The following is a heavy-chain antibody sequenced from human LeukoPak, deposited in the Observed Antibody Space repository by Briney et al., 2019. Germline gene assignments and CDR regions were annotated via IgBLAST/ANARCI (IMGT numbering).Heavy chain of an antibody. Sequence: PSETLSLTCTVSGGSISSGGYYWSWIRQPPGKGLEWIGEINHSGSTNYNPSLKSRVTISVDTSKNQFSLKLSSVTAADTAVYYCASWGYYDSSGIFDYWGQGTLVTVSS. V-gene: IGHV4-39*07. CDR1: GGSISSGGYY. CDR3: ASWGYYDSSGIFDY. D-gene: IGHD3-22*01. J-gene: IGHJ4*02. CDR2: INHSGST.